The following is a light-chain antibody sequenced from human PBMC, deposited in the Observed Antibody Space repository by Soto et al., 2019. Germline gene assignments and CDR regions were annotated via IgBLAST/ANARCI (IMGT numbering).Light chain of an antibody. Sequence: EIVLTQSPGTLSLSPGERATLSCRASQSVSSSYLAWYQQKPGQAPRLLIYGASSRATGIPDRFSGSGSGTDFTLTISRLEPEDFAVYYCHQYVRSPYTFGQGTKLEIK. CDR3: HQYVRSPYT. CDR2: GAS. CDR1: QSVSSSY. J-gene: IGKJ2*01. V-gene: IGKV3-20*01.